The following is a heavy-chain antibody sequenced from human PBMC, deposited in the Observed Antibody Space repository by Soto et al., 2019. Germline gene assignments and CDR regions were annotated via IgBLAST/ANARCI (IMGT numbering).Heavy chain of an antibody. V-gene: IGHV3-33*01. CDR3: ARAPQYSSSWID. Sequence: QVQLVESGGGVVQPGRSLRLSCAASGFTFSNYGMHWVRQAPGKGLEWVAVIWYDGSNKYYADSVKGRFTISRYNSKNRLWLQMNSLRAEDTAVYYCARAPQYSSSWIDWGQGTLGTVSS. CDR1: GFTFSNYG. D-gene: IGHD6-13*01. CDR2: IWYDGSNK. J-gene: IGHJ4*02.